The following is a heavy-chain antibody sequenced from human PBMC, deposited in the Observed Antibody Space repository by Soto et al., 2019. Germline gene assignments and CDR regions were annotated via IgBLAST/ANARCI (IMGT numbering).Heavy chain of an antibody. CDR1: GGSVSSGSYY. Sequence: QVQLQESGPGLVKPSETLSLTCTVSGGSVSSGSYYWSWIRQPPGKGLEWIGYIYYSGSTNYNPSLKSRVTISVDTSKNQFFLKLSSVTAADTAVYYCARNARRGYSFVYWGQGTLVTVSS. CDR2: IYYSGST. CDR3: ARNARRGYSFVY. D-gene: IGHD5-18*01. V-gene: IGHV4-61*01. J-gene: IGHJ4*02.